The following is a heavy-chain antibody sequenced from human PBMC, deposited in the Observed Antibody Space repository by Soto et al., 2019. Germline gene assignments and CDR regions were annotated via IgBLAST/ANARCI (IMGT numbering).Heavy chain of an antibody. J-gene: IGHJ3*02. CDR3: AKATIAADAFDI. V-gene: IGHV3-23*01. CDR2: ISGSGGST. CDR1: GFTFSSYA. D-gene: IGHD6-13*01. Sequence: GGSLRLSCAASGFTFSSYAMSWVRQAPGKGLEWVSAISGSGGSTYYADSVKGRFTISRDNSKNTLYLQMNSLSAEDTAVYYCAKATIAADAFDIWGQGTMVTVSS.